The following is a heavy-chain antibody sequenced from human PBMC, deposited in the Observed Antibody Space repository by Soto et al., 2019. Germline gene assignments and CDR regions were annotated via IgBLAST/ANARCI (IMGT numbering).Heavy chain of an antibody. CDR1: GFTFSSYA. V-gene: IGHV3-30*04. Sequence: GGSLRLSCAASGFTFSSYAMHWVRQAPGKGLEWVAVISYDGSNKYYADSVKGRFTISRDNSKNTLYLQMNSLRAEDTAVYYCARGGRSVGSDFYYCGHGTLVTVSS. D-gene: IGHD1-26*01. CDR3: ARGGRSVGSDFYY. CDR2: ISYDGSNK. J-gene: IGHJ4*01.